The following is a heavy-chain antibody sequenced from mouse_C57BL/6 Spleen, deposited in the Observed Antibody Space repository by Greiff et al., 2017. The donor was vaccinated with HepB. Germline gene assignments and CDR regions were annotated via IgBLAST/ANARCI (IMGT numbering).Heavy chain of an antibody. Sequence: EVMLVESGPELVKPGASVKISCKASGYSFTGYYMNWVKQSPEKSLEWIGEINPSTGGTTYNQKFKAKATLTVDKSSSTAYMQLKSLTSEDSAVYYCARSTVAMDYWGQGTSVTVSS. CDR1: GYSFTGYY. CDR3: ARSTVAMDY. V-gene: IGHV1-42*01. J-gene: IGHJ4*01. D-gene: IGHD1-1*01. CDR2: INPSTGGT.